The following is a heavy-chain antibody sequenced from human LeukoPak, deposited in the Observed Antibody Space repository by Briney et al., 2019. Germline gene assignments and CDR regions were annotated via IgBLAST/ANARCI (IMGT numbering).Heavy chain of an antibody. CDR2: ISGSGGST. CDR1: GFTFSSYA. V-gene: IGHV3-23*01. J-gene: IGHJ5*02. D-gene: IGHD3-9*01. Sequence: GGSLRLSCAASGFTFSSYAMSWVRQAPGKGLEWVSAISGSGGSTYYADSVKGRFTISRDNSKNTLYLQMNSLRAEDTAVYYCAKGAQLRYFDWLDNWFDPWGQGTPVTVSS. CDR3: AKGAQLRYFDWLDNWFDP.